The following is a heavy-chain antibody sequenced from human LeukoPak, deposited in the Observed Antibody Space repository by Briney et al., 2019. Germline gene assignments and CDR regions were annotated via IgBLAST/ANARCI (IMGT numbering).Heavy chain of an antibody. V-gene: IGHV3-30*18. Sequence: PGRSLRLSCAASGFTFSRYGMHWVRQAPGKGLEWVAVISYDGSNKYYADSVKGRFTISRDNSKNTLYLQMNSLRAEDTAVYYCAKDVDPFGSGSYVEGFDYWGQGTLVTVSS. CDR3: AKDVDPFGSGSYVEGFDY. D-gene: IGHD3-10*01. CDR2: ISYDGSNK. CDR1: GFTFSRYG. J-gene: IGHJ4*02.